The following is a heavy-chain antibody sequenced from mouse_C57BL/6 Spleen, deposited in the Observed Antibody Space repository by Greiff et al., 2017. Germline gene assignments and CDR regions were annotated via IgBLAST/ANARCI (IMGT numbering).Heavy chain of an antibody. J-gene: IGHJ3*01. D-gene: IGHD1-1*01. Sequence: EVKLVESGGDLVKPGGSLKLSCAASGFTFSSYGMSWVRQTPDKRLEWVATISSGGSYTYYPDSVKGRFTISRDNAKNTLYLQMSSLKSEDTAMYYCARYYGSSSWFAYWGQGTLVTVSA. V-gene: IGHV5-6*01. CDR3: ARYYGSSSWFAY. CDR2: ISSGGSYT. CDR1: GFTFSSYG.